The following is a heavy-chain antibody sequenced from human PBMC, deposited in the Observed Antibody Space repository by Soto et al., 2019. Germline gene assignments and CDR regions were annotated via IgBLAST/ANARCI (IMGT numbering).Heavy chain of an antibody. V-gene: IGHV1-69*01. J-gene: IGHJ4*02. D-gene: IGHD5-12*01. Sequence: QVQLVQSGAEVKKPGSSVKVSCKASGGTFSSYAISWVRQAPGQGLEWMGGIIPIFGTANYAQKFQGRVTITADESTSTAYTELSSLRSEDTAVYYCARRYLYGGYGGFDYWGQGTLVTVSS. CDR3: ARRYLYGGYGGFDY. CDR1: GGTFSSYA. CDR2: IIPIFGTA.